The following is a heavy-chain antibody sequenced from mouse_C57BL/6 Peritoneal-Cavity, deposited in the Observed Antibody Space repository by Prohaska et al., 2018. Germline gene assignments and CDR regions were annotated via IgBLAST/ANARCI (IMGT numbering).Heavy chain of an antibody. CDR3: ARTLFAY. CDR2: INPNSGVT. V-gene: IGHV1-26*01. J-gene: IGHJ3*01. Sequence: LKISCKASGYTFTDYYMNWVKQSHGKSLEWIGDINPNSGVTSYNQKFKGKVTWTVDESSSTAYMELRSLTSEDSAGYYCARTLFAYWGQGTLVTVSA. CDR1: GYTFTDYY.